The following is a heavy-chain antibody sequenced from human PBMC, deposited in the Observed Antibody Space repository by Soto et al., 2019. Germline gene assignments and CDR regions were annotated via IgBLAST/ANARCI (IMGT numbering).Heavy chain of an antibody. D-gene: IGHD2-15*01. CDR3: VRSRDAFDI. Sequence: SLRLSCAASGFTFDDYAMHWVRQAPGKGLEWVSGISWNSGSIGYADSVKGRFTISRDNAKNSLYLQMNSLRAEDTALYYCVRSRDAFDIWGQGTMVTVSS. CDR1: GFTFDDYA. V-gene: IGHV3-9*01. CDR2: ISWNSGSI. J-gene: IGHJ3*02.